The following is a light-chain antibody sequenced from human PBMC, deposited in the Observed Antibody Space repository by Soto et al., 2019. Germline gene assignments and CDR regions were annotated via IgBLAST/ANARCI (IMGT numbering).Light chain of an antibody. V-gene: IGLV2-14*01. Sequence: QSALTQPASVSGSPGQSITISCTGTNSDVGGYNYVSWYQQHPGKAPKLMIYEVSNRPSGVSNRFSGSKSGNTASLTTSGLQAEDPADYYCSSYTSSSTPYVFGTGTKLTVL. CDR2: EVS. CDR1: NSDVGGYNY. J-gene: IGLJ1*01. CDR3: SSYTSSSTPYV.